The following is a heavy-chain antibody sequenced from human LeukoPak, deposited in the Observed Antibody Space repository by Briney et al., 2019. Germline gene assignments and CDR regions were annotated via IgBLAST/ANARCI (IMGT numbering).Heavy chain of an antibody. J-gene: IGHJ4*02. D-gene: IGHD6-19*01. CDR1: GFTFSSYS. V-gene: IGHV3-21*04. CDR2: ISSSSSYI. Sequence: GGSLRLSCAASGFTFSSYSMNWVRQAPGKGLEWVSSISSSSSYIYYADSVKGRFTISRDNAKNSLYLQMNSLRSDDTAVYYCARGYSSGWYYFDYWGQGTLVTVSS. CDR3: ARGYSSGWYYFDY.